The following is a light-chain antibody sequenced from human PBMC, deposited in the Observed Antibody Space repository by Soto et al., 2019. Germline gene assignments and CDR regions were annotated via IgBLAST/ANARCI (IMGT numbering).Light chain of an antibody. J-gene: IGKJ5*01. CDR2: GAS. V-gene: IGKV3-20*01. CDR3: QQYTGPPTT. Sequence: EIILTQSPDTLSLSPGETATLSCRASQTVSSNYLAWCQQRPGQAPRLLIYGASTRAAGIPDRFSGSGSGTDFTLTITRLEPEDSAVYFCQQYTGPPTTFGQGTRLEI. CDR1: QTVSSNY.